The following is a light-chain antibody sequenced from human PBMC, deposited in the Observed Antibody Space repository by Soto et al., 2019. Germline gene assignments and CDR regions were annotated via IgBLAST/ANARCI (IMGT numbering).Light chain of an antibody. V-gene: IGKV3-20*01. CDR1: QSVSSSY. CDR3: HQYGSSPFT. Sequence: EIVLTQSPGTLSLSPGERATLSCRASQSVSSSYLAWYQQKPGQAPRLLIYVASSRATGIPDRVSGSGSGTDFTLTISRLEPEGFAVYYCHQYGSSPFTFGPGTKVDIK. CDR2: VAS. J-gene: IGKJ3*01.